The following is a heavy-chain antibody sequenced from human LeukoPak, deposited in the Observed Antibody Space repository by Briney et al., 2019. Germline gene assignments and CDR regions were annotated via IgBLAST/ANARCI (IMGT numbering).Heavy chain of an antibody. CDR1: GFTFSSYA. D-gene: IGHD6-19*01. CDR2: ISYDGSNK. CDR3: ARGAQWPY. V-gene: IGHV3-30*04. J-gene: IGHJ4*02. Sequence: GRSLRLSCAASGFTFSSYAMHWVRQAPGKGLEWVAVISYDGSNKYYADSVKGRFTISRDNSKNSLYLQMNSLRAEDTAVYYCARGAQWPYWGQGTLVTVSS.